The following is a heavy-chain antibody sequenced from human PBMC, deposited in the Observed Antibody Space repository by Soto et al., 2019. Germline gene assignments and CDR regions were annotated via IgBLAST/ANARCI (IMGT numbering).Heavy chain of an antibody. CDR3: ARDKDPMVRGVILYGMDV. D-gene: IGHD3-10*01. J-gene: IGHJ6*02. CDR1: GFTFRSYS. V-gene: IGHV3-21*01. Sequence: EVQLVESGGGLVKPGGSLRLSCAASGFTFRSYSMNWVRQAPGKGLEWVSFISGSNSYIYYADSVKGRFTISRDNAKNSLYLQMNSLRAEDTAVYYCARDKDPMVRGVILYGMDVWGQGTTVTVSS. CDR2: ISGSNSYI.